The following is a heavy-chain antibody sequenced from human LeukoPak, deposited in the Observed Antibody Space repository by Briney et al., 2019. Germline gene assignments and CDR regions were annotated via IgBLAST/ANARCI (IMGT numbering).Heavy chain of an antibody. CDR3: ARDVLGISTLDY. D-gene: IGHD7-27*01. Sequence: PSETLSLTCTVPGGSISSYYWSWIRQPPGRGLEWIGYIYYSGSTNYNPSLKSRVAISVDTSKNQFSLKLSSVTAADTAVYYCARDVLGISTLDYWGQGTLVTVSS. V-gene: IGHV4-59*01. J-gene: IGHJ4*02. CDR1: GGSISSYY. CDR2: IYYSGST.